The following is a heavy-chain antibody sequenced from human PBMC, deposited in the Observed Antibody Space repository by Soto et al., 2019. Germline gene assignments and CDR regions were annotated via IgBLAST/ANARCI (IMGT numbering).Heavy chain of an antibody. CDR2: ISGSGGST. J-gene: IGHJ6*02. Sequence: PGGSLRLSCAASGFTFSSYAMSWVRQAPGKGLEWVSAISGSGGSTYYADSVKGRFTISRDNSKNTLYLQMNSLRAEDTAVYYCAKALDIVVVVAATPGNYYYGMDVWGQGTTVTVSS. D-gene: IGHD2-15*01. CDR1: GFTFSSYA. CDR3: AKALDIVVVVAATPGNYYYGMDV. V-gene: IGHV3-23*01.